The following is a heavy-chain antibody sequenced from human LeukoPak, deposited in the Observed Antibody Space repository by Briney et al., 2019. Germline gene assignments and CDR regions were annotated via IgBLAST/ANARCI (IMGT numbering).Heavy chain of an antibody. CDR3: ARDMSPENSQIDY. CDR1: GYTFTGYY. V-gene: IGHV1-2*06. D-gene: IGHD3-10*02. CDR2: INPNSGGT. Sequence: SVKVSCKASGYTFTGYYMDWVLQAPGQGLEWMGRINPNSGGTNYAQKFQGRVTMTRDTSISTAYMELSRLRSDDTAVYYCARDMSPENSQIDYWGQGTLVTVSS. J-gene: IGHJ4*02.